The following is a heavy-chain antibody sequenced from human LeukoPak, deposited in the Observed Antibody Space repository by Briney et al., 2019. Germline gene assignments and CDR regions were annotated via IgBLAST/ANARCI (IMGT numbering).Heavy chain of an antibody. Sequence: GGSLRLSCAASGFIFSDNYMSWIRQAPGKGLEWVSYISSSGVTIYYADSVKGRFTISRDNAKNSLYLQMNSLRAEDTAVYYCARDSSGYLDYWGQGTLVTVSS. CDR2: ISSSGVTI. V-gene: IGHV3-11*04. J-gene: IGHJ4*02. D-gene: IGHD6-19*01. CDR1: GFIFSDNY. CDR3: ARDSSGYLDY.